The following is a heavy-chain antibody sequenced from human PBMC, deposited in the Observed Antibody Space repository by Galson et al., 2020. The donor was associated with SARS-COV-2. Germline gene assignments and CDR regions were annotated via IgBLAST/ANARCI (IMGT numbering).Heavy chain of an antibody. CDR3: ARGDMGNDYFDY. V-gene: IGHV3-74*01. J-gene: IGHJ4*02. CDR1: GFTFSNHW. CDR2: IYSEGSST. Sequence: ESLKISCAVSGFTFSNHWMHWVRQAPGKGLVWVSRIYSEGSSTSYADSVKGRFTIFGDNAKNTLYLQMNSLRAEDTAVYYCARGDMGNDYFDYWGQGTLVTVSS. D-gene: IGHD7-27*01.